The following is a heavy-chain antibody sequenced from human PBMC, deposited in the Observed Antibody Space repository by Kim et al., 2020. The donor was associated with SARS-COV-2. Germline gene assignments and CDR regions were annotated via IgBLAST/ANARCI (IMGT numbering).Heavy chain of an antibody. Sequence: GESLKISCKGSGYSFTSYWIGWVRQMPGKGLEWMGIIYPGDSDTRYSPSFQGQVTISAVKSISTAYLQWSSLKASDTAMYYCARLSRGPYCGGDICGYAFDIWGQGTMVTVSS. CDR1: GYSFTSYW. D-gene: IGHD2-21*02. CDR3: ARLSRGPYCGGDICGYAFDI. V-gene: IGHV5-51*01. J-gene: IGHJ3*02. CDR2: IYPGDSDT.